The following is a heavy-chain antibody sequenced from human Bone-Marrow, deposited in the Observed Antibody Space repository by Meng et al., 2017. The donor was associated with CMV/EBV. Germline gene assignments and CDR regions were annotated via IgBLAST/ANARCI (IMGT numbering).Heavy chain of an antibody. D-gene: IGHD3-3*01. V-gene: IGHV3-30-3*01. CDR2: ISYDGSNK. J-gene: IGHJ6*02. Sequence: GGSLRLSCAASGFTFSSYAMHWVRQAPGKGLEWVAVISYDGSNKYYADSVKGRFTISRDNAKNSLYLQMNSLRAEDTAVYYCASRTIFGVVRRYGMDVWGQGTTVTVSS. CDR3: ASRTIFGVVRRYGMDV. CDR1: GFTFSSYA.